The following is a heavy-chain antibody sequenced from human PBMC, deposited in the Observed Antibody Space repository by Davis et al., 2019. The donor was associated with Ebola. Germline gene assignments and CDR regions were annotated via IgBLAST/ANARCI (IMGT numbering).Heavy chain of an antibody. V-gene: IGHV3-48*02. J-gene: IGHJ3*02. Sequence: GESLKISCAGSEFIFSRSTIHWVRQAPGKGLEWVSYISSSSSTIYYADSVKGRFTISRDNAKNSLYLQMNSLRDEDTSVYYCARNSDNVFYAFDIWGQGTMVTVSS. D-gene: IGHD3-9*01. CDR3: ARNSDNVFYAFDI. CDR1: EFIFSRST. CDR2: ISSSSSTI.